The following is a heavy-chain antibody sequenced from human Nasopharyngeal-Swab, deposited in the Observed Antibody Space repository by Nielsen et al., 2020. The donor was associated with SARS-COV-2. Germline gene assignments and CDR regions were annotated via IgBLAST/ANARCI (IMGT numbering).Heavy chain of an antibody. D-gene: IGHD1-26*01. CDR3: ARDRGSYGFDY. J-gene: IGHJ4*02. CDR1: GFTVSSNY. V-gene: IGHV3-53*01. CDR2: IYSGGST. Sequence: GESLKISCAASGFTVSSNYMSWVRQAPGKGLERVSVIYSGGSTYYADSVKGRFTISRDNSKNTLYLQMNSLRAEDTAVYYCARDRGSYGFDYWGQGTLVTVSS.